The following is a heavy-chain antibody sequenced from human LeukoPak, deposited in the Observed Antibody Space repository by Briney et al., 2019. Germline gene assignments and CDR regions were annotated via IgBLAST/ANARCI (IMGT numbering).Heavy chain of an antibody. CDR1: GGSISSSSHY. Sequence: SETLSLTCTVSGGSISSSSHYWGWIRQPPGKGLEWIGSGSTYYNPSLKSRVTISVDTSKNQFSLKLSSVTAVDTAVYYCARQVGLGSGSYYGAFDIWGQGTMVTVSS. V-gene: IGHV4-39*01. CDR2: GST. CDR3: ARQVGLGSGSYYGAFDI. J-gene: IGHJ3*02. D-gene: IGHD1-26*01.